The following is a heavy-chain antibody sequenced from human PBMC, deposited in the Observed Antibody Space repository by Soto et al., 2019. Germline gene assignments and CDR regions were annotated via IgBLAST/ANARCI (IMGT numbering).Heavy chain of an antibody. Sequence: QVQLVQSGAEVKKPGASVKVSCKASGYTFTSYGISWVRQAPGQGLEWMGWLIAYNGNTNYAQKLQGRVTMTTDTSTSPAYMGLRSLRSDDTAVYYCARDQLGNIGDYWGQGTLVTVSS. CDR2: LIAYNGNT. J-gene: IGHJ4*02. CDR3: ARDQLGNIGDY. CDR1: GYTFTSYG. V-gene: IGHV1-18*01. D-gene: IGHD6-13*01.